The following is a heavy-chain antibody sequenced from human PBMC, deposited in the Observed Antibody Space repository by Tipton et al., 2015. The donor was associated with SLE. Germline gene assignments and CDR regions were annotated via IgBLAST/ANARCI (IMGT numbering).Heavy chain of an antibody. Sequence: TLSLTCTVSGVSISSGSYYWGWIRQPAGKGLEWLGRIYASGSTNYNPSLESRVTMSVDASKNQFSLKLSSVTAADTAVYCCARERGDYYYMDVWGKGTTVTVSS. V-gene: IGHV4-61*02. CDR3: ARERGDYYYMDV. J-gene: IGHJ6*03. CDR1: GVSISSGSYY. CDR2: IYASGST.